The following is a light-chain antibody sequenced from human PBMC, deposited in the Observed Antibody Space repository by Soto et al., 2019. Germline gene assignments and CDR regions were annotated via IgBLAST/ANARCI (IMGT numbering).Light chain of an antibody. CDR1: ESLPHSNXXXY. V-gene: IGKV2-28*01. J-gene: IGKJ1*01. CDR3: MQTLQTWT. Sequence: DIVMTQSPLSLPVTPGEPASISCRSSESLPHSNXXXYLDWYVQKPGQYPQPLVYVGSNRATGVPDRVSGSGSGTDFTLNISRVEAEDVGVYYCMQTLQTWTFGQGTKVEIK. CDR2: VGS.